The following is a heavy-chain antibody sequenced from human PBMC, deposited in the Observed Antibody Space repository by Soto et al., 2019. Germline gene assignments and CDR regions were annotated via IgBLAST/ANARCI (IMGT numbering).Heavy chain of an antibody. CDR3: ARGPPRVAVAGEDLYYYYYGMDV. J-gene: IGHJ6*02. CDR2: TYYRSKWYN. V-gene: IGHV6-1*01. CDR1: GDSVSSNSAA. Sequence: SQTLSLTCAISGDSVSSNSAAWNWIRQSPSRGLEWLGRTYYRSKWYNDYAVSVKSRITINPDTSKNQFSLQLNSVTPEDTAVYYCARGPPRVAVAGEDLYYYYYGMDVWGQGTTVTVSS. D-gene: IGHD6-19*01.